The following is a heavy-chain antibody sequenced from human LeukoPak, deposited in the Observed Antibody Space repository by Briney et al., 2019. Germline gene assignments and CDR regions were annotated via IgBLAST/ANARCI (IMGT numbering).Heavy chain of an antibody. J-gene: IGHJ4*02. V-gene: IGHV3-15*01. D-gene: IGHD2-15*01. CDR3: TTGGTVDPPVFDY. CDR1: GFTFSNAW. Sequence: GGSLRLSCAASGFTFSNAWMSWVRQAPGKGLEWVGRIKSKTDGGTTDYAAPVKGRFTISRDDSKNTLYLQMNSLKTEDTAVYYCTTGGTVDPPVFDYWGQGTLVTVSS. CDR2: IKSKTDGGTT.